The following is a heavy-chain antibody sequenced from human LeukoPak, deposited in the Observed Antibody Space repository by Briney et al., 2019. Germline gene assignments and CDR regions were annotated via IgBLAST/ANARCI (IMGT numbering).Heavy chain of an antibody. D-gene: IGHD6-19*01. CDR3: ARVRGGWYSDAFDI. J-gene: IGHJ3*02. CDR1: GGSISSYY. V-gene: IGHV4-59*01. CDR2: IYYSGST. Sequence: SETLSLTCTVSGGSISSYYWSWVRQPPGKGLEWIGYIYYSGSTNYTPSLKSRVTISVDTSKNQFSLKLSSVTAADTAVYYCARVRGGWYSDAFDIWGQGTMVTVSS.